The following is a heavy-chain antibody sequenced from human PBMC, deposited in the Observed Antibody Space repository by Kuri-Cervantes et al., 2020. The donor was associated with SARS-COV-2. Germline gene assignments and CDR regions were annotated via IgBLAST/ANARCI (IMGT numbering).Heavy chain of an antibody. Sequence: ASVKVSCKASGYTFTGYYMHWVRQAPGQGLEWMGWINPSGGTKYAQKFQGRVTMTRDTSTGTAYMELTSLRSDDTAVDYCARLVVDNVNYYYYYGMDVWGQGTTVTVSS. D-gene: IGHD2-2*01. CDR2: INPSGGT. CDR3: ARLVVDNVNYYYYYGMDV. J-gene: IGHJ6*01. V-gene: IGHV1-2*02. CDR1: GYTFTGYY.